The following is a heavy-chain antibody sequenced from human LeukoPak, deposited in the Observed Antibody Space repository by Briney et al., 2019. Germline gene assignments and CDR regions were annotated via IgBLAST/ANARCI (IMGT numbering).Heavy chain of an antibody. Sequence: PGGSLRLSCAASGFTFSSSGMHWVRQAPGKGLEWVAVISYDGSNKYYADSVKGRFTISRDNAKNSLYLQMNSLRAEDTALYYCAKGYYYDSSGHLGYWGQGTLVTVSS. CDR3: AKGYYYDSSGHLGY. J-gene: IGHJ4*02. CDR2: ISYDGSNK. CDR1: GFTFSSSG. D-gene: IGHD3-22*01. V-gene: IGHV3-30*18.